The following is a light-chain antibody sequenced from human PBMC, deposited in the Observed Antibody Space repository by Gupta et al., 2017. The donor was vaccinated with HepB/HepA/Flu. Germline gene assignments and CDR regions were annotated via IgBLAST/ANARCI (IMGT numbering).Light chain of an antibody. CDR1: SSDVGFYNY. V-gene: IGLV2-8*01. J-gene: IGLJ2*01. CDR2: GVS. Sequence: QSALTQPPSASGSPGQSVTISCTGTSSDVGFYNYVSWYQQHPGKAPKLMIYGVSKRPSGVPDRFSGSQSGNAASLTVSGLQAEDEADYYCSSYGGSNNLVFGGGTKLPV. CDR3: SSYGGSNNLV.